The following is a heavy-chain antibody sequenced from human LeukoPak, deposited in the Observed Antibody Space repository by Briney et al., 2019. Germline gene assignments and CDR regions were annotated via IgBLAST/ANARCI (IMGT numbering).Heavy chain of an antibody. CDR1: GFTFSTYE. V-gene: IGHV3-48*03. J-gene: IGHJ6*04. Sequence: AGSLTLSCAAAGFTFSTYEMNWVSQAHGKGLEWVSYISSSGSTIYYADSVKGRFTISRDNAKNTLYLQMNSLRAEDTAVYYCAELGITMIGGVWGKGTTVTISS. CDR3: AELGITMIGGV. CDR2: ISSSGSTI. D-gene: IGHD3-10*02.